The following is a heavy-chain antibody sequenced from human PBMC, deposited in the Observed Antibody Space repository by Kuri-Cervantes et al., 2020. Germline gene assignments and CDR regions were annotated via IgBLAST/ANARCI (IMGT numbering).Heavy chain of an antibody. CDR2: IWYDGSNK. V-gene: IGHV3-33*01. D-gene: IGHD3-22*01. J-gene: IGHJ4*02. CDR3: AREAHITMITAFDY. Sequence: GESLKISCAASGFTFSSYGMHWVRQAPGKGLEWVAVIWYDGSNKYYADSVKGRFTTSRDNSKNTLYLQMNSLRAEDTAVYYCAREAHITMITAFDYWGQGTLVTVSS. CDR1: GFTFSSYG.